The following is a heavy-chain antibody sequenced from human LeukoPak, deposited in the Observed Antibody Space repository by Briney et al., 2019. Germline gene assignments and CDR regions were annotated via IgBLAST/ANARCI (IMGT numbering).Heavy chain of an antibody. V-gene: IGHV3-33*01. Sequence: PGGSLRLSCAASGFTFSSYGMHWVRQAPSKGLEWVSLIWYDGSNKYYADSVKGRFTISRDNSKNTLYLQMNSLRAEDTALYYCARDRAMVVGSSWYYDYWGQGTLVTVSS. D-gene: IGHD5-18*01. J-gene: IGHJ4*02. CDR1: GFTFSSYG. CDR3: ARDRAMVVGSSWYYDY. CDR2: IWYDGSNK.